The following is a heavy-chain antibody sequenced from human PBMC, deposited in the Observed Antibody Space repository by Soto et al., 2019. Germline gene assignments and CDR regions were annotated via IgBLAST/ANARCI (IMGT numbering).Heavy chain of an antibody. CDR3: ARAGCSGGSCYGYYYYYYYMDV. V-gene: IGHV4-59*01. Sequence: SETLSLTCTVSGGSISSYYWSWIRQPPGKGLEWIGYIYYSGSTNYNPSLKSRVTISVDTSKNQFSLKLSSVTAADTAVYYCARAGCSGGSCYGYYYYYYYMDVWGKGTTVTVSS. D-gene: IGHD2-15*01. CDR1: GGSISSYY. J-gene: IGHJ6*03. CDR2: IYYSGST.